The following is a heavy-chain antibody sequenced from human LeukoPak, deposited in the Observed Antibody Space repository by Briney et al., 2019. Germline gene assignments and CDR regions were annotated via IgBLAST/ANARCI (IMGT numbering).Heavy chain of an antibody. CDR1: GFTFTNYP. Sequence: GGSLRLSCAASGFTFTNYPMNWVRQAPGKGLEWVSDISGSGGNTHYADSVKGRFTISRDNSKNTLYLQMNSLRAEDTAIYYCARERITTTTFDYWGQGTLVTVSS. J-gene: IGHJ4*02. CDR2: ISGSGGNT. V-gene: IGHV3-23*01. CDR3: ARERITTTTFDY. D-gene: IGHD4-17*01.